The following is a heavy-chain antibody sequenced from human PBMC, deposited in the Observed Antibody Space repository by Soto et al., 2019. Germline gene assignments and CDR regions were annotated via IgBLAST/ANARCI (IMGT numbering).Heavy chain of an antibody. CDR1: GGSISSGGYY. J-gene: IGHJ5*02. Sequence: SETLCLTCTVSGGSISSGGYYWSWIRQHPGKGLEWIGYIYYSGSTYYNPSLKSRVTISVDTSKNQFSLKLSSVTAADTAVYYCARVGVTYYDFWSGYWPRSPWFDPWGQGTLVTVSS. CDR2: IYYSGST. CDR3: ARVGVTYYDFWSGYWPRSPWFDP. V-gene: IGHV4-31*03. D-gene: IGHD3-3*01.